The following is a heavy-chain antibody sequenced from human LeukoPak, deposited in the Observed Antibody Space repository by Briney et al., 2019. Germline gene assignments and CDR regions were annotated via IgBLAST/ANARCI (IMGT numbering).Heavy chain of an antibody. D-gene: IGHD3-22*01. J-gene: IGHJ4*02. V-gene: IGHV3-23*01. Sequence: GGSLRLSCAASGFTFSSYAMSWVRQAPGKGLEWVSAISGSGGSTYYADSVKGRFTISRDNSKNTPYLQMNSLRAEDTAVYYCAKGLTYYYDSSGYSQSPVFDYWGQGTLVTVSS. CDR2: ISGSGGST. CDR3: AKGLTYYYDSSGYSQSPVFDY. CDR1: GFTFSSYA.